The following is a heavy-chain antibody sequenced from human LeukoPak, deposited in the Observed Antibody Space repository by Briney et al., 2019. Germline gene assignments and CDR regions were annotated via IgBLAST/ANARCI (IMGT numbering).Heavy chain of an antibody. CDR1: GGSFSGYY. CDR3: ARQTLELRYFDY. J-gene: IGHJ4*02. V-gene: IGHV4-34*01. CDR2: INHSGST. D-gene: IGHD1-1*01. Sequence: PSETLSLTCAVYGGSFSGYYWSWIRQPPGKGLEWIGEINHSGSTNYNPSLKSRVTISVDKSKNQFSLKLSSVTAADTAVYYCARQTLELRYFDYWGQGTLVTVSS.